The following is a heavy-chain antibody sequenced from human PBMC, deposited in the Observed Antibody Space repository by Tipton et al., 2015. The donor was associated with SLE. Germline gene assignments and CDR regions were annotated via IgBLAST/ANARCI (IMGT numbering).Heavy chain of an antibody. Sequence: SLRLSCAASGFTFSIFAMSWVRQAPGKGLEWVSVIYSGGTTTYYADSVKGRVAISRDDSKSTLYLQMNSLRVEDTALYYCSKDIAAVTGTDDYYYYGMDVWGQGTTVTVTS. V-gene: IGHV3-23*03. CDR1: GFTFSIFA. CDR2: IYSGGTTT. J-gene: IGHJ6*02. D-gene: IGHD6-25*01. CDR3: SKDIAAVTGTDDYYYYGMDV.